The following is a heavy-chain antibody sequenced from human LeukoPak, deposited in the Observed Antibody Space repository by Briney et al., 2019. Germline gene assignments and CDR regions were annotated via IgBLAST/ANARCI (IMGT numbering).Heavy chain of an antibody. CDR3: ARGGSRDYVWGSYLSLGY. J-gene: IGHJ4*02. CDR2: ISYDGSNK. Sequence: PGGSLRLSCAASGFTFSSYAMHWVRQAPGKGLEWVAVISYDGSNKYYADSVKGRFTISRDNSKNTLYLQMNSLRAEDTAVYYCARGGSRDYVWGSYLSLGYWGQGTLVTVSS. CDR1: GFTFSSYA. D-gene: IGHD3-16*02. V-gene: IGHV3-30-3*01.